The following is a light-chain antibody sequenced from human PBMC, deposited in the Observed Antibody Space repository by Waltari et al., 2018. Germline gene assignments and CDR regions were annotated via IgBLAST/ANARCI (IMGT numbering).Light chain of an antibody. Sequence: QSALTPPASVSGSPGQSIAISCTGTSSDVGVYHYVSWYQQHAGKGPRLMIYDVSKRPSGVSYRFSGSKSGNTASLTISGLQAEDEAHYYCLSHTRSGSWVFGGGTKLTVL. CDR2: DVS. CDR1: SSDVGVYHY. J-gene: IGLJ3*02. CDR3: LSHTRSGSWV. V-gene: IGLV2-14*01.